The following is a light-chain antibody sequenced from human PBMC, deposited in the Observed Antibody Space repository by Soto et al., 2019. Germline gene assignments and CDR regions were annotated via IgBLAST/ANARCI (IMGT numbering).Light chain of an antibody. J-gene: IGKJ3*01. CDR3: QQYSNWPPIT. CDR1: QSVSSN. Sequence: EIVLTQSPATLSVSPGERATLSCRASQSVSSNLAWYQQKPGQAPRLLIYDASTRATGIPARFSGSGSGTELTLTISILQSEDLAVYYCQQYSNWPPITFGPGTKVDIK. CDR2: DAS. V-gene: IGKV3-15*01.